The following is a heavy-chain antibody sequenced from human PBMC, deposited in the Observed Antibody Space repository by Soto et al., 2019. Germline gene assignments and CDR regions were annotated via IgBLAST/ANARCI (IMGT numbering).Heavy chain of an antibody. J-gene: IGHJ4*02. CDR1: GGSISSYY. V-gene: IGHV4-59*01. D-gene: IGHD2-15*01. CDR3: ASYYCSGGSCSPFFDY. Sequence: AETLSLTCTVSGGSISSYYWSWIRQPPGKGLEWIGYIYYSGSTNYNPSLKSRVTISVDTSKNQFSLKLSSVTAADTAVYYCASYYCSGGSCSPFFDYWGQGTLVTVSS. CDR2: IYYSGST.